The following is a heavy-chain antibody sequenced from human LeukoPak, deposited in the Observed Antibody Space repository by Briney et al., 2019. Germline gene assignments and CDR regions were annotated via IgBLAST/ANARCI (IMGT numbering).Heavy chain of an antibody. CDR1: GFTFSSYW. J-gene: IGHJ4*02. D-gene: IGHD3-3*01. Sequence: GGSLRLSCAASGFTFSSYWMHWVRQAPGKGLVWVSRINTDGSSTSYADSVKGRFTISRDNSRNTLYLQMNSLRAEDTAVYYCAKVGAIESGNYFDYWGQGTLVTVSS. CDR2: INTDGSST. V-gene: IGHV3-74*01. CDR3: AKVGAIESGNYFDY.